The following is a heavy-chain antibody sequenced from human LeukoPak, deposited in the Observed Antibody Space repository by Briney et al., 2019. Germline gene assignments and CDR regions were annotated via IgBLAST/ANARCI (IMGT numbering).Heavy chain of an antibody. V-gene: IGHV3-21*01. D-gene: IGHD2-2*01. J-gene: IGHJ4*02. CDR2: ISSSSSYI. CDR1: GFTFSSYS. Sequence: GGSLRLSCAASGFTFSSYSMNWVRQAPGKGLEWVSSISSSSSYIYYADSVKGRFTISRDNSKNTLYLQMNSLRAEDTAVYYCARDACSSTSCPPTRGYFDYWGQGTLVTVSS. CDR3: ARDACSSTSCPPTRGYFDY.